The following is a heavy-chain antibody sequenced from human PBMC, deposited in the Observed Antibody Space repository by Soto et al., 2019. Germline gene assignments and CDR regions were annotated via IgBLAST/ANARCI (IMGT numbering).Heavy chain of an antibody. Sequence: GRPLRLSCAASGSTFNNAFMNWVRQAPGKGLEWVGRITSEANGGTTDYAAPVKGRFTISRDDSKNTLYLQMNTLKTEDTAVYYCATEPAYYDSRSYQYPLDYWGQGTLV. D-gene: IGHD3-22*01. V-gene: IGHV3-15*01. J-gene: IGHJ4*02. CDR3: ATEPAYYDSRSYQYPLDY. CDR1: GSTFNNAF. CDR2: ITSEANGGTT.